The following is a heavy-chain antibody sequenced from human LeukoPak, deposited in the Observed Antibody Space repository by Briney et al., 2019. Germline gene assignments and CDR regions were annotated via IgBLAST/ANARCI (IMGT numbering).Heavy chain of an antibody. V-gene: IGHV1-69*05. CDR1: GGTFICYV. J-gene: IGHJ3*02. CDR3: ARWDGDYYDSSGYYYQQTNAFDI. CDR2: IIPMFGTT. D-gene: IGHD3-22*01. Sequence: SVKVSCKASGGTFICYVINWVRQAPGQGLEWMGGIIPMFGTTDYAQSFQGRVTITTDGPTNTAYLELTSLRSEDTAMYYCARWDGDYYDSSGYYYQQTNAFDIWGQGTMVAVSS.